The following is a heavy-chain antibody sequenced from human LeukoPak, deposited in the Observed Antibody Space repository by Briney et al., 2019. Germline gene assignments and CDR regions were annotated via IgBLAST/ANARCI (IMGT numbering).Heavy chain of an antibody. CDR2: ISSSSSYI. Sequence: GGSLRLXCAASGFTFSSYSMNWVRQAPGKGLEWVSSISSSSSYIYYADSVKGRFTISRDNAKNSLYLQMNSLRAEDTAVYYCARGEIAVEFDYWGQGTLVTVSS. V-gene: IGHV3-21*01. CDR3: ARGEIAVEFDY. D-gene: IGHD6-19*01. J-gene: IGHJ4*02. CDR1: GFTFSSYS.